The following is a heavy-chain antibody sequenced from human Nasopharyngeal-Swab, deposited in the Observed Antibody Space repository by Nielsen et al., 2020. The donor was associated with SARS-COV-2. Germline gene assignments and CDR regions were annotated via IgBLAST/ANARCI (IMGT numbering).Heavy chain of an antibody. V-gene: IGHV4-34*01. CDR1: GGSFSGYY. CDR2: INHSGST. Sequence: SETLSLTCAVYGGSFSGYYWSWIRQPPGKGLEWIGEINHSGSTNYNPSLKSRVTISVDTSKNQFSLKLSSVTAADTAVYYCAREVFYSSSSKFLVPTHYGMDVWGQGTTVTVSS. CDR3: AREVFYSSSSKFLVPTHYGMDV. D-gene: IGHD6-6*01. J-gene: IGHJ6*02.